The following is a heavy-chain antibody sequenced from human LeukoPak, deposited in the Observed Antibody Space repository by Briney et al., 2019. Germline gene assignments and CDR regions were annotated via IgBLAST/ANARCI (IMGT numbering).Heavy chain of an antibody. Sequence: GGSLRLSCADSGFTFSGSAMHWVRQASGKGLEWVGRIKTKANNYATAYGASVQGRFTMSRDDSKNTAYLQMNSLRTEDTAVYYCTRTNCSSSSSCWGYWGQGTRVTVSS. J-gene: IGHJ4*02. V-gene: IGHV3-73*01. CDR3: TRTNCSSSSSCWGY. CDR2: IKTKANNYAT. D-gene: IGHD2-2*01. CDR1: GFTFSGSA.